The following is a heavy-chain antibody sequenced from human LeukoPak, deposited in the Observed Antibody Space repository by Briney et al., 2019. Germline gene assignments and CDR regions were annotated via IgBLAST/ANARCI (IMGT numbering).Heavy chain of an antibody. V-gene: IGHV3-21*01. D-gene: IGHD2-2*01. J-gene: IGHJ4*02. CDR3: ARDQGTSCPFDY. Sequence: PGGSLRLSCAASGFTFSSYSMNWVRQAPGKGLEWVSSISSSSYIYYADSVKGRFTISRDNAKNSLYLQMNSLRAEDTAVYYCARDQGTSCPFDYWGQGTLVTVSS. CDR1: GFTFSSYS. CDR2: ISSSSYI.